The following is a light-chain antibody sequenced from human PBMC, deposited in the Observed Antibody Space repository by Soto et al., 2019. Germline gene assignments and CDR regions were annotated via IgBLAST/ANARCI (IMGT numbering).Light chain of an antibody. J-gene: IGKJ1*01. Sequence: DIVMTQSPDSLAVSLGERATINCKSSQSVLYRSNNKNYLAWYQQKPGQPPRLLIYWASTRESGVPDRFSGSGSGTDFTLTISCLQAEDVAVYYCQQYDTTPWTFGQGTKVEIK. CDR1: QSVLYRSNNKNY. CDR2: WAS. CDR3: QQYDTTPWT. V-gene: IGKV4-1*01.